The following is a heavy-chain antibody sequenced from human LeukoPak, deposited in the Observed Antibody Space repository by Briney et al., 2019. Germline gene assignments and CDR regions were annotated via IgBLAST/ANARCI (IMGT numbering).Heavy chain of an antibody. D-gene: IGHD6-19*01. V-gene: IGHV4-30-4*01. Sequence: PSQTLSHTRTVSGGSIFSGDYHCGWIRQPPGKGLEWIGYIYYSGSTYYNPSLKSRVTISVDTSKNQFSLKLSSVTAADTAVYYCTPYTTGNFGFANWAQGTLVTVSS. CDR2: IYYSGST. CDR1: GGSIFSGDYH. CDR3: TPYTTGNFGFAN. J-gene: IGHJ4*02.